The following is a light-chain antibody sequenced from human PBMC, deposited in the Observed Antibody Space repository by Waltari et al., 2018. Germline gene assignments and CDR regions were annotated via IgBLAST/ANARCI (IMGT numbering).Light chain of an antibody. Sequence: EIVLTQSPGTLSLSPGERASLSCRPRPIIRTSYVAWYQQKPGQAPRLLIYDASRRATGIPDRFSGSGSGTDFTLTISRLEPEDFAVYYCQKYGSTPRPFGGGTKVEIK. CDR1: PIIRTSY. V-gene: IGKV3-20*01. CDR2: DAS. CDR3: QKYGSTPRP. J-gene: IGKJ4*01.